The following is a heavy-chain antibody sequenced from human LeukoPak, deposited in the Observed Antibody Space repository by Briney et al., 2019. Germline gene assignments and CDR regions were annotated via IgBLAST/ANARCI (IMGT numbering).Heavy chain of an antibody. CDR2: IYHSGST. CDR1: GYSISSGYY. CDR3: ARDSGYPPFDY. J-gene: IGHJ4*02. D-gene: IGHD3-22*01. Sequence: SETLSLTCAVSGYSISSGYYWGWIRQPPGKGLEWIGSIYHSGSTYYNPSLKSRVPMSVDTSKNQFSLKLGSVTAADTAVYYCARDSGYPPFDYWGQGTLVTVSS. V-gene: IGHV4-38-2*02.